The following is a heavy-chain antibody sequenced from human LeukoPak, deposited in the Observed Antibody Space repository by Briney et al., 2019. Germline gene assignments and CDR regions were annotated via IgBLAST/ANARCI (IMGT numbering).Heavy chain of an antibody. CDR1: GYTFTGYY. V-gene: IGHV1-2*02. J-gene: IGHJ4*02. CDR2: INPNSGGT. CDR3: ARDRDYYDSSGYFPFDY. Sequence: GASVKVSCKASGYTFTGYYIHWVRQAPGQGLEWLGWINPNSGGTNYAQKFQGRVTMTRDTSISTVYIDLSRLRSDDTAIYYCARDRDYYDSSGYFPFDYWGQGTLVTVSS. D-gene: IGHD3-22*01.